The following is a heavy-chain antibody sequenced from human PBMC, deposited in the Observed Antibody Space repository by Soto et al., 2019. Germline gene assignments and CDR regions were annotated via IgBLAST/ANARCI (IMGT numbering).Heavy chain of an antibody. D-gene: IGHD4-4*01. V-gene: IGHV1-58*01. J-gene: IGHJ6*02. CDR1: GFTFTSSA. Sequence: GASVKVSCKASGFTFTSSAVQWVRQARGQRLEWIGWIVVGSGNTNYAQKFQERVTITRDMSTSTAYMELSSLRSEDTAVYYCAAPHYYSNLVYGMDVWGQGTTVTVSS. CDR2: IVVGSGNT. CDR3: AAPHYYSNLVYGMDV.